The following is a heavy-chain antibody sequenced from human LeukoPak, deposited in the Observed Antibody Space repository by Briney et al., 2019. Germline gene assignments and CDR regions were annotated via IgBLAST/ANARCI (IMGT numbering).Heavy chain of an antibody. J-gene: IGHJ6*02. CDR3: ARLSFGESDYYYGMDV. CDR2: ISAYNGNT. D-gene: IGHD3-10*01. Sequence: ASVKVSCKASGYTFTSYGISWVRQAPGQGLEWMGWISAYNGNTNYAQKLQGRVTMTTDTSTSTAYMELRSLRSDDTAVYYCARLSFGESDYYYGMDVWGQGTTVTVSS. CDR1: GYTFTSYG. V-gene: IGHV1-18*01.